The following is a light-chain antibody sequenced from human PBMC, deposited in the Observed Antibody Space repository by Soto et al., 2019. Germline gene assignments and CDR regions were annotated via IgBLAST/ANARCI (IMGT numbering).Light chain of an antibody. CDR2: DTS. V-gene: IGLV7-46*01. CDR3: LLYYSGGRRV. J-gene: IGLJ2*01. Sequence: QTVVTQEPSLTVSPGGTVTLTCGSSTGAVTSGHYPYWFQQKPGHAPRTLIYDTSNTHSWTPARFSGSLLGGKAALTLSGAQPEDEADYYCLLYYSGGRRVFGGGTKLTVL. CDR1: TGAVTSGHY.